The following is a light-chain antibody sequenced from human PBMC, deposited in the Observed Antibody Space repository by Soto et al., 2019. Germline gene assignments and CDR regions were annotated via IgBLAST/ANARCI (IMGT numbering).Light chain of an antibody. Sequence: EIVLTQSPDTLSLSPGERVTLSCRASQSVGKRYLAWYQQKPGQAPRLLIYGASNRTTGIPDRFSGYESGTEYTLTISRLEPEDFAVYYCQQYASSPLTFGGGTKVEIK. CDR2: GAS. J-gene: IGKJ4*01. CDR3: QQYASSPLT. V-gene: IGKV3-20*01. CDR1: QSVGKRY.